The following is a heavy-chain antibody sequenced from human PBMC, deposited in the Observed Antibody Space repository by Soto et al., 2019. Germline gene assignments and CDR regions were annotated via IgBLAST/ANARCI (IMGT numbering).Heavy chain of an antibody. CDR2: VYDLDGT. D-gene: IGHD6-19*01. CDR1: GLTVSGKKY. V-gene: IGHV3-66*01. Sequence: TGGSLRLSCVASGLTVSGKKYMAWVRQAPGKGPEWVSGVYDLDGTYYADSVRGRFTTSRDNAKNSLYLQMNSLRAEDTAVYYCARDQVEQWLVRSSNGMDVWGQGYTVTVSS. J-gene: IGHJ6*02. CDR3: ARDQVEQWLVRSSNGMDV.